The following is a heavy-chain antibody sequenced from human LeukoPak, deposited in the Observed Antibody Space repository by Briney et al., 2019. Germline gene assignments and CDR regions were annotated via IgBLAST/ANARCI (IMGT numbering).Heavy chain of an antibody. J-gene: IGHJ4*02. CDR1: GFTFSSYG. Sequence: GGSLRLSCAASGFTFSSYGMHWVRQAPGKGLEWVAFIRYDGSNKYYADSVKGRFTISRDNSKNTLYLQMNSLRAEDTAVYYCAKDRPPGYYDSSGYQHYFDYWGQGTLVTVSS. CDR2: IRYDGSNK. D-gene: IGHD3-22*01. V-gene: IGHV3-30*02. CDR3: AKDRPPGYYDSSGYQHYFDY.